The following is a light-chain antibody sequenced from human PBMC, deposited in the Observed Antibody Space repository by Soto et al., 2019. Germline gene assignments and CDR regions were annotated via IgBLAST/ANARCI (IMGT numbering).Light chain of an antibody. CDR1: SSNIGSNT. V-gene: IGLV1-44*01. CDR3: AAWDDSLNGHV. J-gene: IGLJ1*01. Sequence: QLVLTQPPSASGTPGQRVTISCSGSSSNIGSNTVNWYQQLPGTAPKLLIYSNNQRPSGVPDRFSGSKSGTSASLAISGLQSEDEAYYYCAAWDDSLNGHVFGTGTKLTVL. CDR2: SNN.